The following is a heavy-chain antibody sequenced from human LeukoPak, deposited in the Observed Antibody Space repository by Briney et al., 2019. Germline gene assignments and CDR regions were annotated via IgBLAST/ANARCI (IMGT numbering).Heavy chain of an antibody. V-gene: IGHV4-39*07. CDR3: ARERIYYYYYMDV. CDR2: IYYSGST. CDR1: GGSISSSSYY. Sequence: SETLSLTCTVSGGSISSSSYYWGWIRQPPGKGLEWIGSIYYSGSTYYNPSLKSRVTISVDTSKNQFSLKLSSVTAADTAVYYCARERIYYYYYMDVWGKGTTVTVSS. J-gene: IGHJ6*03. D-gene: IGHD2-15*01.